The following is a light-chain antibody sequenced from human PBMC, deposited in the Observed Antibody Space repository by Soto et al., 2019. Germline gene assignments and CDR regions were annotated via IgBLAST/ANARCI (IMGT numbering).Light chain of an antibody. V-gene: IGKV3-11*01. Sequence: EIVLTQSPATLSLSPGERATLSCRASQTVSSYLAWYQQKPDQAPRLLVYDASDRAPGIPARFSGSGSGTDFTLTISSLEPEDFAVYYCQQRRTFGQGTRLEIK. J-gene: IGKJ5*01. CDR2: DAS. CDR1: QTVSSY. CDR3: QQRRT.